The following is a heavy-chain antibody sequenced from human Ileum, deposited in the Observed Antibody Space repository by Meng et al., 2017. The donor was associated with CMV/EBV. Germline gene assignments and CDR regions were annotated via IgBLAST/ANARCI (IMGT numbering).Heavy chain of an antibody. D-gene: IGHD3-22*01. CDR1: GGSIRGANW. CDR3: TTGSAYSPPGQFHQ. CDR2: VYRGGNA. Sequence: VSGGSIRGANWWTWVRQTPGKGLEWIGEVYRGGNAMYNPSLQSRLTISVDDSTNQVSLRLRSVTAADTAMYYCTTGSAYSPPGQFHQWGQGTLVTVSS. V-gene: IGHV4-4*02. J-gene: IGHJ4*02.